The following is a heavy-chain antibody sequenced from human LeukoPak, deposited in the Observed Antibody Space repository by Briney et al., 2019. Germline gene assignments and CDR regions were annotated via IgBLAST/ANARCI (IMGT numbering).Heavy chain of an antibody. CDR1: GLTATTNY. CDR3: AGDSGHDAFDI. V-gene: IGHV3-53*01. Sequence: GGSLRLSCAASGLTATTNYARWVSQAPGKGLEWVSVIYRSGSTSYADSVKGRFTISRDNSKNTLYLQLNRLRAEVTAVYYCAGDSGHDAFDIWGQGTMFTVSS. J-gene: IGHJ3*02. CDR2: IYRSGST.